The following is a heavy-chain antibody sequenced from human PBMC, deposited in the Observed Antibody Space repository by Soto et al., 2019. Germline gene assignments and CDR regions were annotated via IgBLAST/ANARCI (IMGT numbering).Heavy chain of an antibody. CDR1: GYSISSGYY. CDR2: IYHSGST. J-gene: IGHJ6*02. D-gene: IGHD3-16*01. V-gene: IGHV4-38-2*01. CDR3: AGGLTYYYYYGMDV. Sequence: SETLSLTCAVSGYSISSGYYWGWIRQPPGKGLEWIGSIYHSGSTYYNPSLKSRVTISVDTSKNQFSLKLSSVTAADTAAYYCAGGLTYYYYYGMDVWGRGTTVTVSS.